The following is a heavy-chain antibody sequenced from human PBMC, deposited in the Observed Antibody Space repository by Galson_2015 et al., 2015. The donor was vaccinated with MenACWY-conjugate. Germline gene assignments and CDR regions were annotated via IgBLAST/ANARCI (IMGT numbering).Heavy chain of an antibody. V-gene: IGHV7-4-1*02. CDR3: AKGSVPWELTSNWGVDGFER. CDR2: INTNTGNP. Sequence: QSGAEVKKPGESLTISCKASGYTISSYTMNWVRQAPGQGLEWMGWINTNTGNPTYAQGFTGRFVFSLDTSVRTAYLQINSLKAEDTAVYYCAKGSVPWELTSNWGVDGFERWGQGTTVTVSS. CDR1: GYTISSYT. D-gene: IGHD3-16*01. J-gene: IGHJ3*02.